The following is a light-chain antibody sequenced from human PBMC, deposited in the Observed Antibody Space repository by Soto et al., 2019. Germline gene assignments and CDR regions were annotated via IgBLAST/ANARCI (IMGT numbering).Light chain of an antibody. J-gene: IGKJ1*01. V-gene: IGKV3-20*01. CDR3: QHYGSSPKT. Sequence: PGERATLSCWATQSVSSSYLAWYQQKPGQAPRLLIYGASSRATGIPHRFSGSGSGTDFTLTISRLEPEDFAVYYCQHYGSSPKTVGQGTKVDIK. CDR1: QSVSSSY. CDR2: GAS.